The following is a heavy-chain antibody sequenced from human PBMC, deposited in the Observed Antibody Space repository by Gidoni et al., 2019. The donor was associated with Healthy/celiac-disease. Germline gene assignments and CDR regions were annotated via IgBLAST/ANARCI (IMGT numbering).Heavy chain of an antibody. CDR1: GGSISSYY. J-gene: IGHJ4*02. D-gene: IGHD2-21*02. CDR3: ARLGDGYCGGDCYSYYFDY. Sequence: QVQLQESGPGLVKPSETLSLTCTVSGGSISSYYWSWIRQPPGKGLEWIGYIYYSGSTNYNPSLKSRVTISVDTSKNQFSLKLSSVTAADTAVYYCARLGDGYCGGDCYSYYFDYWGQGTLVTVSS. V-gene: IGHV4-59*08. CDR2: IYYSGST.